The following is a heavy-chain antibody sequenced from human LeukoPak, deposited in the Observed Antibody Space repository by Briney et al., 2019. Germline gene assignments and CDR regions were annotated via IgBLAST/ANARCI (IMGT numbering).Heavy chain of an antibody. Sequence: GGSLRLSCAASGFTFSNAWMNWVRQAPGKGLEWVGRIKSKTDGGTTDYAAPVKGRFTISGDDSKNTLYLQMNSLKTEDTAVYYCSTTYYYDSSEGYWGQGTLVTVSS. CDR1: GFTFSNAW. CDR3: STTYYYDSSEGY. J-gene: IGHJ4*02. V-gene: IGHV3-15*07. CDR2: IKSKTDGGTT. D-gene: IGHD3-22*01.